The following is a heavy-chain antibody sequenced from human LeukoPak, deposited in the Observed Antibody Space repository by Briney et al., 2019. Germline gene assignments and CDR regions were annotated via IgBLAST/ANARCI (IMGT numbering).Heavy chain of an antibody. J-gene: IGHJ2*01. CDR1: QFIFSTYA. Sequence: GGSLRLSCAASQFIFSTYAMSWVRQAPGKGLEWVSAISSSSSTIYYADPVKGRFTISRDNSKNTLYLQLNSLRADDTAVYYCAKDDYGVPGWYFDLWGRGILVTVSS. CDR3: AKDDYGVPGWYFDL. CDR2: ISSSSSTI. V-gene: IGHV3-23*01. D-gene: IGHD4-17*01.